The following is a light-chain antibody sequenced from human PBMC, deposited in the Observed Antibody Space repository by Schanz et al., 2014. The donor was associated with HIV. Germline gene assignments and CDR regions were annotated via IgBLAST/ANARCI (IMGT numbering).Light chain of an antibody. Sequence: DIQMTQSPSSLSASVGDRVTITCRASQSISSYLNWYQQKPGKAPKLLIYAASSWQSGVPSRFSGSGSGTXFTLSISSLQPXXXXXXYCQQSYSTPLTFGRFPKVEIK. CDR3: QQSYSTPLT. CDR2: AAS. V-gene: IGKV1-39*01. J-gene: IGKJ4*01. CDR1: QSISSY.